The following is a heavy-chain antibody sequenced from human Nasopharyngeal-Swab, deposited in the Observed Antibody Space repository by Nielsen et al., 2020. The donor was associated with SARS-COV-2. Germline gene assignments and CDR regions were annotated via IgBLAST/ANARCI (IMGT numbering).Heavy chain of an antibody. CDR2: ISGSGSST. CDR1: GFTFSSYA. J-gene: IGHJ4*02. D-gene: IGHD3-22*01. CDR3: AKDPGYDSSGYYYWASLMDY. Sequence: GESLKISCAASGFTFSSYAMSWVRQAPGKGLEWVSAISGSGSSTYYADSVKGRFTISRDNSKNTLYLQMNSLRAEDTAVYYCAKDPGYDSSGYYYWASLMDYWGQGTLVTVSS. V-gene: IGHV3-23*01.